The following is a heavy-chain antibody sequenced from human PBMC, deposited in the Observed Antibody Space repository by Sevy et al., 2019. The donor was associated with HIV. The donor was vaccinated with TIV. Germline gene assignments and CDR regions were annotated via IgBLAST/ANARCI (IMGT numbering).Heavy chain of an antibody. CDR3: AAGLRIWYFDL. Sequence: ASVKVSCKASGYTFTRYGIHWVRQAPGQRLEWMGWINTDNGNTEYSRKFQGRVTITRDTPESTAYLDLGRLISEDTAVYYCAAGLRIWYFDLWGRGSLVTVSS. CDR1: GYTFTRYG. D-gene: IGHD5-12*01. V-gene: IGHV1-3*04. CDR2: INTDNGNT. J-gene: IGHJ2*01.